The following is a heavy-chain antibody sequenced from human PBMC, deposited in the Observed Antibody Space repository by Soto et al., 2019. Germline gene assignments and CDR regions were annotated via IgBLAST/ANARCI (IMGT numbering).Heavy chain of an antibody. D-gene: IGHD2-8*01. V-gene: IGHV4-61*01. CDR1: CASVTSGSYY. Sequence: LRETLSLTCTVSCASVTSGSYYLSCIRQPPGKGLEWIGYIDYSGSTDHNPSLKSPVTISVDTSKNEFSLTLSSVTAAETAVYYCASARLGICTNGVCHTSPYYFEYWGQGTRVPVSS. CDR2: IDYSGST. CDR3: ASARLGICTNGVCHTSPYYFEY. J-gene: IGHJ4*02.